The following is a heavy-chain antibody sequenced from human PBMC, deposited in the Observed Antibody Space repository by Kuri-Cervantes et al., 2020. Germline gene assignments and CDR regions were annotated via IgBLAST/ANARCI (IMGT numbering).Heavy chain of an antibody. CDR2: ISGSGGST. V-gene: IGHV3-23*01. Sequence: GASLKISCAASGFTFSSYAMSWVRQAPGKGLEWVSAISGSGGSTYYADSVKGRLTISRDNSKNTLYLQMNSLRAEDTAVYYCARDRRDIVVVPAAIRRVRGGTDVWGQGTTVTVSS. CDR3: ARDRRDIVVVPAAIRRVRGGTDV. CDR1: GFTFSSYA. D-gene: IGHD2-2*02. J-gene: IGHJ6*02.